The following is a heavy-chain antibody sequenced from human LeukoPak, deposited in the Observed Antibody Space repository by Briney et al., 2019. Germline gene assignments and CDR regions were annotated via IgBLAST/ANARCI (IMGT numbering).Heavy chain of an antibody. D-gene: IGHD1-26*01. CDR2: ISAYNGNT. V-gene: IGHV1-18*01. CDR1: GYTFTSYG. J-gene: IGHJ4*02. Sequence: ALVKVSCKASGYTFTSYGISWVRQAPGQGLEWMGWISAYNGNTNYAQKLQGRVTMTTDTSTSTTYMELRSLRSDDTAVYYCARVRSYFSFDYWGQGTLVTVSS. CDR3: ARVRSYFSFDY.